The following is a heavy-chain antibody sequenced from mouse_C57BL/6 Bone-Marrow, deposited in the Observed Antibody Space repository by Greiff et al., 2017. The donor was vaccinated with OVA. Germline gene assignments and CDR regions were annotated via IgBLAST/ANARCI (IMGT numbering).Heavy chain of an antibody. V-gene: IGHV2-6-1*01. CDR1: GFSFTSYG. CDR3: ARHGYDCDGPYAMDY. CDR2: ICSAGST. D-gene: IGHD2-4*01. Sequence: VKLMESGPGLVAPSQSLSITCTVSGFSFTSYGVHWVRQPPGKGLEWLVVICSAGSTTYNSALNSSLSISNDNSKIQVVLKLNSLHTDDTAMYYGARHGYDCDGPYAMDYWGQGTSVTVSS. J-gene: IGHJ4*01.